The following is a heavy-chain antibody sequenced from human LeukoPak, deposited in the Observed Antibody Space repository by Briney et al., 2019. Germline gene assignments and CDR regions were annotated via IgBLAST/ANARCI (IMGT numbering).Heavy chain of an antibody. CDR3: ARDCSSTSCYDV. CDR2: IYSGGST. J-gene: IGHJ6*04. CDR1: GFTVSSNY. Sequence: TGGSLRLSCAASGFTVSSNYMNWVRQAPGKGLEWVSVIYSGGSTYYADSVKGRFTISRDNSKNTLYLQMNSLRAEDTAVYYCARDCSSTSCYDVWGKGTTVTISS. V-gene: IGHV3-66*01. D-gene: IGHD2-2*01.